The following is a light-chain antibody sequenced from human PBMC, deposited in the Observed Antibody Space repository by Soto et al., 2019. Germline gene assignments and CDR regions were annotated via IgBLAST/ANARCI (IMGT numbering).Light chain of an antibody. J-gene: IGKJ1*01. Sequence: EIVMTQSPATLSVSPGERATLSCRASQSVSSNLAWYQQKPGQASRLLIYGASTRATGIPARFSGSGFGTEFTLTISSLQSEDFAVYYCQQYNKWPTFGQGTKVEIK. CDR1: QSVSSN. CDR2: GAS. V-gene: IGKV3-15*01. CDR3: QQYNKWPT.